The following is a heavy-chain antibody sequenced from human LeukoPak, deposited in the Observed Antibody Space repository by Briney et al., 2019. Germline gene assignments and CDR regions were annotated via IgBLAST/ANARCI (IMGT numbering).Heavy chain of an antibody. CDR3: ASHITMVRGVSVDY. CDR1: GGSISSYY. Sequence: SETLSLTCTVSGGSISSYYWSWIRQPPGKGLEWIGYIYYSGSTNYNPSLKSRVTISVDTSKNQFSLKLSSVTAADTAVYYCASHITMVRGVSVDYWGQGTLVTVSS. CDR2: IYYSGST. J-gene: IGHJ4*02. D-gene: IGHD3-10*01. V-gene: IGHV4-59*01.